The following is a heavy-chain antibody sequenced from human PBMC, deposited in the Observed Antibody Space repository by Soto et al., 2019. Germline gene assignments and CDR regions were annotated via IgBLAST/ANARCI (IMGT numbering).Heavy chain of an antibody. CDR2: IYYSGST. D-gene: IGHD4-17*01. Sequence: SETLSLTCTVSGGSISSYYWSWIRQPPGKGLEWIGYIYYSGSTNYNPSLKSRVTISVDTSKNQFSLKLSSVTAADTAVYYCAMLNYGDYGPYFDYCGQRSLVTVSS. CDR1: GGSISSYY. V-gene: IGHV4-59*01. CDR3: AMLNYGDYGPYFDY. J-gene: IGHJ4*02.